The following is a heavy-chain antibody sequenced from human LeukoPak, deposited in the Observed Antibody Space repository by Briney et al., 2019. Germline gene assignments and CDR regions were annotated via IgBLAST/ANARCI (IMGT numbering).Heavy chain of an antibody. CDR2: IYYSGRS. Sequence: SETLSLTCTVSGGSIMVAAYSWSWIRQPPGKGLEWIGYIYYSGRSYYNPSLKSRVTISLDRSKNQFSLRLSSVTAADTAVYFCAREGIAVAGTVDYWGQGTLVTVSS. D-gene: IGHD6-19*01. V-gene: IGHV4-30-2*01. CDR3: AREGIAVAGTVDY. CDR1: GGSIMVAAYS. J-gene: IGHJ4*02.